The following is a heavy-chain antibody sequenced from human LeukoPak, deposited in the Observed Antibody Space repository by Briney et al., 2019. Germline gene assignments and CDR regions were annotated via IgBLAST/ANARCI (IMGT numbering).Heavy chain of an antibody. J-gene: IGHJ4*02. CDR3: ASSDILTGYYRFDY. V-gene: IGHV4-39*01. Sequence: SETLSLTCTVSGGSISSSSYYWGWISQPPGKGLEWIGRIYYSGSTYYNPSLKSRVTISVDTSKNQFSLKLSSVTAADTAVYYCASSDILTGYYRFDYWGQGTLVTVSS. D-gene: IGHD3-9*01. CDR1: GGSISSSSYY. CDR2: IYYSGST.